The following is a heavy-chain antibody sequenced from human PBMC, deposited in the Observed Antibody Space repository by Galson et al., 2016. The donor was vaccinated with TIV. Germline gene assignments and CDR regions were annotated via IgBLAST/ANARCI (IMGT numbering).Heavy chain of an antibody. CDR3: ARTAYWSGYEDF. Sequence: CTVSGGSISHYYWSWIRQAPGKGLDWIGYIYYTGTTHYSPSLKSRVTISVDMSKNQFSLHLNSVTAADTAVYYCARTAYWSGYEDFWGQGTLVTVSS. J-gene: IGHJ4*02. D-gene: IGHD3-3*01. CDR2: IYYTGTT. CDR1: GGSISHYY. V-gene: IGHV4-59*01.